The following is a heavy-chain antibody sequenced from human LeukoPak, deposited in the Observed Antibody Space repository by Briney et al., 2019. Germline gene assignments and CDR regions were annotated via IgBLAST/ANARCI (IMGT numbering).Heavy chain of an antibody. CDR3: ARLFLRFGEFSFDY. Sequence: SETLSFTGTVSGGSISNSSFYWGWIRQPPGKGLEWIGNIYYRGSTYNNSSLKSRVSISVDTSKTYFSLKVSSGTAADTALYYCARLFLRFGEFSFDYWGQGTLVTVSS. D-gene: IGHD3-10*01. J-gene: IGHJ4*02. V-gene: IGHV4-39*02. CDR1: GGSISNSSFY. CDR2: IYYRGST.